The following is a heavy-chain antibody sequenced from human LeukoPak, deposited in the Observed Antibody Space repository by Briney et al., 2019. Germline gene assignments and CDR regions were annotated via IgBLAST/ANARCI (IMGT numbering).Heavy chain of an antibody. Sequence: PGGSLRLSCAASGFTFSSYGMHWVRQAPGKGLEWVPVISYDGSNKYYADSVKGRFTISRDNSKNTLYLQMNSLRAEDTAVYYCAKAGIVILDYWGQGTLVTVSS. CDR3: AKAGIVILDY. D-gene: IGHD1-26*01. CDR1: GFTFSSYG. CDR2: ISYDGSNK. J-gene: IGHJ4*02. V-gene: IGHV3-30*18.